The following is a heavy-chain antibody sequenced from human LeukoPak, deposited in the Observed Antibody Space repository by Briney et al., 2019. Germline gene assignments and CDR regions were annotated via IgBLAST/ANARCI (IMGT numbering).Heavy chain of an antibody. Sequence: PGGSLRLSCAASGFTFSSYAMSWVRQAPGKGLEWVSGISGTGGNTYYADSVKGRFTISRDNSKNTLYLQMHSLRAEDTAVYYCAKSVGATLFDYWGQGTLVTVSS. V-gene: IGHV3-23*01. D-gene: IGHD1-26*01. CDR2: ISGTGGNT. CDR3: AKSVGATLFDY. CDR1: GFTFSSYA. J-gene: IGHJ4*02.